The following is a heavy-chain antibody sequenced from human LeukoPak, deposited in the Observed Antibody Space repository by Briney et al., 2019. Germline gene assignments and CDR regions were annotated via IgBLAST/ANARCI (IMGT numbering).Heavy chain of an antibody. J-gene: IGHJ4*02. CDR1: GYTFTGYY. D-gene: IGHD5-18*01. CDR3: ARGYSYGHYDY. V-gene: IGHV1-2*02. CDR2: INPNSGGT. Sequence: GGSLRLSCAASGYTFTGYYMHWVRQAPGQGLEWMGWINPNSGGTNYAQKLQGRVTMTRDTSISTAYMELSRLRSDDTAVYYCARGYSYGHYDYWGQGTLVTVSS.